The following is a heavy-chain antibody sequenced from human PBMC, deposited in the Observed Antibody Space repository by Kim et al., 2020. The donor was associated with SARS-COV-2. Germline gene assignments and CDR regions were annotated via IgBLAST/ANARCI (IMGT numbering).Heavy chain of an antibody. J-gene: IGHJ6*02. V-gene: IGHV4-39*07. Sequence: SETLSLTCTVSGGSISSSSYYWGWIRQPPGKGLEWIGSIYYSGSTYYNPSLKSRFTISVDTSKNQFSLKLSSVTAADTAVYYCAREAITMIVVVITPYYYYGMDVWGQGTTVTVSS. CDR3: AREAITMIVVVITPYYYYGMDV. CDR1: GGSISSSSYY. CDR2: IYYSGST. D-gene: IGHD3-22*01.